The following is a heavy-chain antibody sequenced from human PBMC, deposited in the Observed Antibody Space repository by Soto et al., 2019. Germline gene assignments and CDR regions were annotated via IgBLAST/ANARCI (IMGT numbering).Heavy chain of an antibody. CDR1: GFTFRKYG. J-gene: IGHJ3*02. CDR3: AKGGGYSSGTNDAFDI. D-gene: IGHD5-18*01. V-gene: IGHV3-30*18. Sequence: GGSLRLSSAASGFTFRKYGMHRVRRAPSKGHKWEAVISDDGNNKYNAASVQGRFTISRDNSKNTLYLQMNSLSADDKAVYYCAKGGGYSSGTNDAFDIWGQGTMVTVSS. CDR2: ISDDGNNK.